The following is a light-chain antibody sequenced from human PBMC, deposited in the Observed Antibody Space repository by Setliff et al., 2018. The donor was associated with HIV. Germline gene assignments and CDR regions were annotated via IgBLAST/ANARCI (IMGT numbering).Light chain of an antibody. Sequence: QSVLAQPASVSGSPGQSITISCTGTSSDVGGDKYVSWYQQHPGKAPKLMIYDVSDRPSGVSNRFSGSKSGNTASLTISGLQAEDEADYFCSSYTGSSTLFYVFGTGTKVT. CDR2: DVS. CDR1: SSDVGGDKY. CDR3: SSYTGSSTLFYV. V-gene: IGLV2-14*03. J-gene: IGLJ1*01.